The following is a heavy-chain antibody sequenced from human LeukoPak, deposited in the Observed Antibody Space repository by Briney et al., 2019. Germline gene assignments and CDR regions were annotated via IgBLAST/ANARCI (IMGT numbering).Heavy chain of an antibody. CDR3: AKGRTYDRSPTEDY. V-gene: IGHV3-23*01. D-gene: IGHD3-3*01. J-gene: IGHJ4*02. CDR2: ISGSGGRT. Sequence: PGGSLRLSCAASGFTFSSYAMSWVRQAPGKGLEWVSAISGSGGRTYYADSVKGRFAISRDNSKNTLYLQMNSLRAEDTAVYYCAKGRTYDRSPTEDYWGQGTLVTVSS. CDR1: GFTFSSYA.